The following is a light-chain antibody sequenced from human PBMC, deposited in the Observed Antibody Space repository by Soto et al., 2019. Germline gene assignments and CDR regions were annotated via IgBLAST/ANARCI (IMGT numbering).Light chain of an antibody. J-gene: IGKJ2*01. CDR3: QQYNSYSYT. V-gene: IGKV1-5*01. CDR1: QSISSW. CDR2: DAS. Sequence: DIQMTQSPSTLSASVGDRVTITCRASQSISSWLAWYQQKPGKAPKLLIYDASSSESGGPSRFSGSGSGTEFTLTISSLQPDDFATYYCQQYNSYSYTFGQGTKLEIK.